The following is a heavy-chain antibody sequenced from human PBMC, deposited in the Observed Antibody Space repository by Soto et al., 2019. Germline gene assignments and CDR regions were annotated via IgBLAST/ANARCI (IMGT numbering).Heavy chain of an antibody. CDR1: GFTFSGSA. Sequence: GGSLRLSCAASGFTFSGSAMHWVRQASGKGLEWVGRIRSKANSYATAYAASVKGRFTISRDDSKNTAYLQMNSLKTEDTAVYYCTISGDYAPDYWGQGTLVTVSS. CDR3: TISGDYAPDY. J-gene: IGHJ4*02. D-gene: IGHD4-17*01. CDR2: IRSKANSYAT. V-gene: IGHV3-73*01.